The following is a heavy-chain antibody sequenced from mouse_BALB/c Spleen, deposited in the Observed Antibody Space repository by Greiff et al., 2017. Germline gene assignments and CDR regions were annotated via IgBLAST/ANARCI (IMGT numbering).Heavy chain of an antibody. CDR2: IYPGNGDT. CDR3: ARRGYYFDY. CDR1: GYTFTSYN. Sequence: QSGAELVKPGASVKMSCKASGYTFTSYNMHWVKQTPGQGLEWIGAIYPGNGDTSYNQKFKGKATFTADTSSNTAYMQLSSLTSEDSAVYYCARRGYYFDYWGQGTTLTVSS. J-gene: IGHJ2*01. V-gene: IGHV1-12*01.